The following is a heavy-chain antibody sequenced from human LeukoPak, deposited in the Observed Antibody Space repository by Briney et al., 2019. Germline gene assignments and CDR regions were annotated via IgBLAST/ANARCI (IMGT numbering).Heavy chain of an antibody. CDR1: GFTFSNAW. CDR2: TKSKTDGGTT. D-gene: IGHD3-9*01. CDR3: TTDQRYYDILTGYYYYYYMDV. Sequence: GGSLRLSCAASGFTFSNAWMSWVRQAPGKGLEWVGRTKSKTDGGTTDYAAPVKGRFTISRDDSKNTLYLQMNSLKTEDTAVYYCTTDQRYYDILTGYYYYYYMDVWGKGTTVTVSS. J-gene: IGHJ6*03. V-gene: IGHV3-15*01.